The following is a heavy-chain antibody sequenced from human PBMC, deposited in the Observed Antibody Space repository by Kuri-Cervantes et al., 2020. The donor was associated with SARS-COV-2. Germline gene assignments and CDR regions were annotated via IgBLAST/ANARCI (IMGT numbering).Heavy chain of an antibody. J-gene: IGHJ4*02. D-gene: IGHD6-19*01. Sequence: SETLSLTCAPYYGTLTGYQWSWIRQSPGKGLEWIGKINHSGSTNYNPSPGSRVTISVDTSKNQFSLKLSYVTAADTAVYYCSRLTSGFDLYSSGWYYFDYWGQGTLVTVSS. CDR1: YGTLTGYQ. CDR3: SRLTSGFDLYSSGWYYFDY. V-gene: IGHV4-34*01. CDR2: INHSGST.